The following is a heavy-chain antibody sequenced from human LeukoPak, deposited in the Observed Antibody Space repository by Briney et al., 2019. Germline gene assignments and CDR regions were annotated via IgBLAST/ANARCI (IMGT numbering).Heavy chain of an antibody. J-gene: IGHJ4*02. D-gene: IGHD2-21*02. CDR1: GGTFSSYA. CDR3: AEHIVVVTAMSGFDY. CDR2: IIPIFGTA. V-gene: IGHV1-69*13. Sequence: ASVKVSCKASGGTFSSYAISWVRQAPGQGLEWMGGIIPIFGTANYAQKFQGRVTITADESTSTAYMELSSLRSEDTAVYYCAEHIVVVTAMSGFDYWGQGTLVTVSS.